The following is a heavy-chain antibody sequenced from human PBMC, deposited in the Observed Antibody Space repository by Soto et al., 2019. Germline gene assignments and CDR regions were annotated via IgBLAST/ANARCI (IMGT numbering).Heavy chain of an antibody. CDR1: GGTFSSYA. J-gene: IGHJ4*02. CDR3: ARDPYSSSPGDY. V-gene: IGHV1-69*01. D-gene: IGHD6-6*01. CDR2: IIPIFGTA. Sequence: QVQLVQSGAEVKKPGSSVKVSCKASGGTFSSYAISWVRQDPGQGLEWMGGIIPIFGTANYEQKFQGRVTITSDESTSTADMELSSLRSEDTAVYYCARDPYSSSPGDYWGQGTLVTVSS.